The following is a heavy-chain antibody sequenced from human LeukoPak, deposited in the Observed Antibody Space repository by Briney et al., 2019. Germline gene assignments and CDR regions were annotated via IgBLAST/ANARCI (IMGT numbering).Heavy chain of an antibody. D-gene: IGHD4-23*01. CDR3: ARGYGDNSGAFDI. Sequence: SETLSVTCTVSGGSIMVAAYSWSWIRQPPGKGLEWIGYIYYSGRTYYNPSLKSRVTISLDRSRNQFSLKVSSVTAADTAVYFCARGYGDNSGAFDIWGQGTLVTVSS. CDR1: GGSIMVAAYS. J-gene: IGHJ3*02. V-gene: IGHV4-30-2*01. CDR2: IYYSGRT.